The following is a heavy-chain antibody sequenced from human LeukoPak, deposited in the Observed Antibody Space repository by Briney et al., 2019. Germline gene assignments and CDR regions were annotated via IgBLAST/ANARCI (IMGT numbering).Heavy chain of an antibody. J-gene: IGHJ4*02. CDR2: IYYSGST. CDR1: NDSISYYY. D-gene: IGHD6-19*01. CDR3: ARVHSSGPFAY. V-gene: IGHV4-59*12. Sequence: SETLSLTCTVSNDSISYYYWSWLRQPPGKGLEWIGYIYYSGSTNYNPSLKSRVTISVDTSKNQFSLQLNSVTPEDTAVYYCARVHSSGPFAYWGQGTLVTVSS.